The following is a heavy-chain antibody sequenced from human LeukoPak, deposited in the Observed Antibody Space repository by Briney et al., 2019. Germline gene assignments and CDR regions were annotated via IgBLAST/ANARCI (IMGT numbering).Heavy chain of an antibody. Sequence: SVKVSRKASGGTFSSYTISWVRQAPGQRLEWMGRIIPILGIANYAQKFQGRVTITADKSTSTAYMELSSLRSEDTAVYYCARGTTTPNWFDPWGQGTLVTVSS. CDR2: IIPILGIA. V-gene: IGHV1-69*02. CDR1: GGTFSSYT. J-gene: IGHJ5*02. CDR3: ARGTTTPNWFDP. D-gene: IGHD4-17*01.